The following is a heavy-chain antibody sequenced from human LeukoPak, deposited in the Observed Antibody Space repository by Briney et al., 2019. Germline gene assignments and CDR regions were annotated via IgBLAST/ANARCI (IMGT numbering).Heavy chain of an antibody. D-gene: IGHD2-2*01. V-gene: IGHV1-18*01. J-gene: IGHJ4*02. CDR3: ARSDIVVVPAAMATFDY. CDR2: ISAYNGNT. CDR1: GYTFTNYG. Sequence: ASVKVSCKVSGYTFTNYGISWVGQAPGQGREWMGWISAYNGNTNYSQKLQGRVTITTDTAKSTAYMELRSLRSDDTAVYYCARSDIVVVPAAMATFDYWGQGTLVTVSS.